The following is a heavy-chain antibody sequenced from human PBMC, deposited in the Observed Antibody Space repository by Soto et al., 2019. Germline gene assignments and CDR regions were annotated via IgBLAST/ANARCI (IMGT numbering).Heavy chain of an antibody. CDR3: ARKEPDYDILTGYYGMDV. D-gene: IGHD3-9*01. CDR1: GGTFSSYA. CDR2: IIPIFGTA. V-gene: IGHV1-69*06. J-gene: IGHJ6*02. Sequence: GASVKVSCKASGGTFSSYAISWVRQAPGQGLEWMGGIIPIFGTANYAQKFQGRVTITADKSTSTAYMELSSLRSVDTAVYYCARKEPDYDILTGYYGMDVWGQGTTVTVSS.